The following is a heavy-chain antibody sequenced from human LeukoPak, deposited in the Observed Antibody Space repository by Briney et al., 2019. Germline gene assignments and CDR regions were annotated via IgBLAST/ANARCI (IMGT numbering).Heavy chain of an antibody. J-gene: IGHJ4*02. V-gene: IGHV4-34*01. CDR3: AGSGSYFDY. CDR2: INHSGST. D-gene: IGHD1-26*01. CDR1: GGSFSGYY. Sequence: SETLSLTCAVYGGSFSGYYWSWIRQPPGKGLEWIGEINHSGSTNYNPSLKSRVTISVDTSKNQFSLKLSPVTAADTAVYYCAGSGSYFDYWGQGTLVTVSS.